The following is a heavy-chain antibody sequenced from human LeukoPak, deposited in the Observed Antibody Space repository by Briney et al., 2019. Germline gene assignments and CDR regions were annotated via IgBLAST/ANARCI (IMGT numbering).Heavy chain of an antibody. CDR3: ARDGAPDIVVVEGPYYYYYYYMDV. J-gene: IGHJ6*03. CDR1: GFTVSSNY. D-gene: IGHD2-15*01. Sequence: GGSLRLSCAASGFTVSSNYMSWVRQAPGKGLEWVSVIYSGRSGGRTYYADSVKGRFTISRDNSKNTLYLQMNSLRAEDTAVYYCARDGAPDIVVVEGPYYYYYYYMDVWGKGTTVTISS. CDR2: IYSGRSGGRT. V-gene: IGHV3-53*01.